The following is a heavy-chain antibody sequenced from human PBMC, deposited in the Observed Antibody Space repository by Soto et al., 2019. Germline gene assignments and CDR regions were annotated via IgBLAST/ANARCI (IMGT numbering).Heavy chain of an antibody. CDR2: ISSSSSYT. CDR1: GFTFSDYY. J-gene: IGHJ6*02. D-gene: IGHD5-12*01. Sequence: PGWSLRLSCAASGFTFSDYYMNWIRQAPGKGLEWVSYISSSSSYTNYADSVEGRFTISRDNAKNSLYLQMNSLRAEDTAVYYCARDTGGYDRRYYHYGMDVWGQGTTVTVSS. CDR3: ARDTGGYDRRYYHYGMDV. V-gene: IGHV3-11*06.